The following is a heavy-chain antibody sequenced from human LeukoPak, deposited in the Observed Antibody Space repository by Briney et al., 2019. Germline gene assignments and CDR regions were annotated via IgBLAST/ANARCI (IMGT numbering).Heavy chain of an antibody. CDR3: ARATRYCSSTSCYEDFDY. D-gene: IGHD2-2*01. CDR1: GFTFSSYD. CDR2: IGTAGDT. V-gene: IGHV3-13*01. J-gene: IGHJ4*02. Sequence: PGGSLRLSCAASGFTFSSYDMHWVRQATGKGLEWVSAIGTAGDTYYPGSVKGRFTISRENAKNSLYLQMNSLRAGDTAVYYCARATRYCSSTSCYEDFDYWGQGTLVTVSS.